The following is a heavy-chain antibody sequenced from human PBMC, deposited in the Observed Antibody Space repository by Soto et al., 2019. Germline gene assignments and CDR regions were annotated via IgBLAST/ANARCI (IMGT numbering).Heavy chain of an antibody. Sequence: SGPTLVNPTQTLTLTCTFSGFSLSTSGVGVGWIRQPPGKALEWLALIYWNDDKRYSPSLKSRLTITKDTSKNQVVLTMTNMDPVDTATYYCAHSPCSGGSCYANWFDPWGQGTLVTVSS. CDR3: AHSPCSGGSCYANWFDP. CDR1: GFSLSTSGVG. CDR2: IYWNDDK. J-gene: IGHJ5*02. D-gene: IGHD2-15*01. V-gene: IGHV2-5*01.